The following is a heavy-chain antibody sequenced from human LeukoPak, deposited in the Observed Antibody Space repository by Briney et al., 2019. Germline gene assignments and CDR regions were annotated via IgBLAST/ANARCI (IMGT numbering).Heavy chain of an antibody. CDR2: ISGSGVTM. CDR1: GFTFSSYE. CDR3: AREDIRLDYFDY. Sequence: QPGGSLRLSCAASGFTFSSYEMNWVRQAPGRGLEWVSYISGSGVTMYYADSVKGRFTISTDDAKNSLYLQMNSLRAEDTAVYCCAREDIRLDYFDYWGQGTLVTVSS. V-gene: IGHV3-48*03. D-gene: IGHD6-19*01. J-gene: IGHJ4*02.